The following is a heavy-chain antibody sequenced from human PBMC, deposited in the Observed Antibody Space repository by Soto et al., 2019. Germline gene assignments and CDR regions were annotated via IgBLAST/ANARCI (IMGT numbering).Heavy chain of an antibody. V-gene: IGHV4-59*08. D-gene: IGHD5-18*01. CDR3: ARRYGSWFDY. CDR2: IYYSGST. CDR1: GGSISRYY. J-gene: IGHJ4*02. Sequence: SETLSLPCTVSGGSISRYYWSWIRQPPGKGLEWIGYIYYSGSTNYNPSLKSRVTISVDTSKNQFSLKLSSVTAADTAVYYCARRYGSWFDYWGQGTLVTVAS.